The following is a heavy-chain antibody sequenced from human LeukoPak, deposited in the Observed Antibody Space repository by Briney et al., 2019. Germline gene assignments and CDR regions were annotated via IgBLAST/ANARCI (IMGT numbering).Heavy chain of an antibody. CDR2: LSYDGSNK. D-gene: IGHD3-22*01. Sequence: PGGSLRLSCAASGFTFSNYGIHWVRQAPGKGLEWVAVLSYDGSNKYYVDSVKGRFTISRDNSKNTLDLQLNSLRAEDTAVYYCAKDALYNYRSSGYPDYWGQGTLVTVSS. J-gene: IGHJ4*02. CDR1: GFTFSNYG. V-gene: IGHV3-30*18. CDR3: AKDALYNYRSSGYPDY.